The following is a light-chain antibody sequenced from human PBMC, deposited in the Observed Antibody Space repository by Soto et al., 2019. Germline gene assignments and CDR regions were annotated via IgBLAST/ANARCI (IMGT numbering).Light chain of an antibody. CDR3: QQSYSTPLT. CDR2: GAS. J-gene: IGKJ4*01. Sequence: DIPMTQSPSSLSASVGDRVTITCRASETITYYVNWYQQKPGKAPKLLIYGASSLQSGVPSRFSGRGSGTDFTLTITSLQLEDFATYCCQQSYSTPLTCGGGTKVEI. CDR1: ETITYY. V-gene: IGKV1-39*01.